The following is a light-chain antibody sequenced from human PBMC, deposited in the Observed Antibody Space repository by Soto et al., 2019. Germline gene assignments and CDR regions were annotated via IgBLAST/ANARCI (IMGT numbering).Light chain of an antibody. CDR3: QQYGSSSWT. CDR2: GAS. V-gene: IGKV3-20*01. J-gene: IGKJ1*01. CDR1: QSISSSY. Sequence: IVFTQSPSTLSLSPRERATLSCRASQSISSSYLAWYQQRPGQAPRLLIYGASSRATGIPDRFSGSGSGTEFTLTISRLEPEDFAVYYCQQYGSSSWTFGQGTKVEI.